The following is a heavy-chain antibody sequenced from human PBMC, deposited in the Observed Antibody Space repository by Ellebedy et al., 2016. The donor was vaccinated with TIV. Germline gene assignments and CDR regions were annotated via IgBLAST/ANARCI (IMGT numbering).Heavy chain of an antibody. J-gene: IGHJ6*02. Sequence: MPSETLSLTCTVSGDSISSYYWSWIRQTPGKGLEWIGNIDYSGSTKYNPSLKSRVTISIDRSKNQFSLNLRSASAADTAVYYCARDGVDGMDVWGQGTTVAVSS. CDR2: IDYSGST. D-gene: IGHD2-15*01. V-gene: IGHV4-59*01. CDR1: GDSISSYY. CDR3: ARDGVDGMDV.